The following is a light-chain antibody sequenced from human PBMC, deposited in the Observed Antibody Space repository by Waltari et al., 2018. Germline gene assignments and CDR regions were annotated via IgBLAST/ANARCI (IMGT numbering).Light chain of an antibody. CDR2: DNL. CDR1: DSNIGKTY. Sequence: QAVLTQPASVSAAPGQRVIISCSGGDSNIGKTYVAWYQQLTGASPKPLIYDNLKRPSGIPDRFSGSKSGTSATLAITGLQTGDEADYYCGTWDSSLSGVVFGGGTKLTVL. V-gene: IGLV1-51*01. CDR3: GTWDSSLSGVV. J-gene: IGLJ2*01.